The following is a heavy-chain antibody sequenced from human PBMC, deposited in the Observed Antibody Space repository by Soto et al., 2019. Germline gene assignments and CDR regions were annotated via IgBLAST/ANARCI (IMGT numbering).Heavy chain of an antibody. D-gene: IGHD2-15*01. Sequence: GGSLRLSCAASGFTFSSYSTNWVRQAPGKGLEWVSSISSSSSYIYYADSVKGRFTISRDNAKNSLYLQMNSLRAEDTAVYYCARRYCSGGSCYSGAFDIWGQGTMVTVSS. CDR2: ISSSSSYI. CDR3: ARRYCSGGSCYSGAFDI. CDR1: GFTFSSYS. J-gene: IGHJ3*02. V-gene: IGHV3-21*01.